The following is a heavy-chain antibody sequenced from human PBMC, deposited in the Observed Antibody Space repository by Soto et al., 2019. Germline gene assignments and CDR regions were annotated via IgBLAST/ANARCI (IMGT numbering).Heavy chain of an antibody. CDR2: IKEDGSEK. V-gene: IGHV3-7*01. Sequence: PGGSLRLSCAASGFTFSSYWMSWVRQAPGKGLEWVARIKEDGSEKQYVDSVKGRFTISRDNAESSLYLQTNYVRDEDTAVYYCMTDFQAFWGQGTLVTVS. CDR3: MTDFQAF. J-gene: IGHJ4*02. CDR1: GFTFSSYW.